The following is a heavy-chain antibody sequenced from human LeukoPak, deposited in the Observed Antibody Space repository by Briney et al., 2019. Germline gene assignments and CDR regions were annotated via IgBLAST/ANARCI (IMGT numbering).Heavy chain of an antibody. D-gene: IGHD6-19*01. Sequence: SETLSLTCTVSGGSISSSSYYWGWIRQPPGKGLEWIGSIYYSGTTYYNPSLKSRVTISVDTSKNQFSLKLSSVTAADTAVYYCARALDSGWPEPSDYWGQGTLVTVSS. J-gene: IGHJ4*02. V-gene: IGHV4-39*01. CDR2: IYYSGTT. CDR3: ARALDSGWPEPSDY. CDR1: GGSISSSSYY.